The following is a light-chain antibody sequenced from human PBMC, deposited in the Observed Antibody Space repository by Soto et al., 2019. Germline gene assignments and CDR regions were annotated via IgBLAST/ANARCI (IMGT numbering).Light chain of an antibody. CDR1: QSLNSL. CDR3: QQTYTTPEIT. J-gene: IGKJ5*01. Sequence: DIQMTQSPSTLSASVGDRVTITCRASQSLNSLLAWYQQKPGRAPKLLIYDASTLESGVPSRFSGRGSGTEFTLTISSLQPEDFAIYYCQQTYTTPEITFGQGTRLEIK. CDR2: DAS. V-gene: IGKV1-5*01.